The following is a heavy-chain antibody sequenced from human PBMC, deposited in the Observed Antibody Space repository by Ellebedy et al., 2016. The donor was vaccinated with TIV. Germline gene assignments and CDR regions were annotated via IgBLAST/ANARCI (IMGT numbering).Heavy chain of an antibody. J-gene: IGHJ1*01. D-gene: IGHD3-16*02. CDR3: AIHRRSPIQH. CDR2: IYYSGST. Sequence: SETLSLTXTVSGGSISSSSYYWGWIRQPPGKGLEWIGSIYYSGSTYYNPSLKSRVTISVDTSKNQFSLKLSSVTAADTAVYYCAIHRRSPIQHWGQGTLVTVSS. V-gene: IGHV4-39*07. CDR1: GGSISSSSYY.